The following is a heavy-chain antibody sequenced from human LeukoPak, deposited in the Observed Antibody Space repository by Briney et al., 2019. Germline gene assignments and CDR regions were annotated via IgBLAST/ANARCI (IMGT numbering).Heavy chain of an antibody. V-gene: IGHV4-4*07. Sequence: SETLSLTCTVSGGSISSYYWSWIRQPPGKGLEWIGRISITEGTNYNPSLKSRVSMSVDASKNQVSLKLGSVTAADTAVYYCARLRRDINDWYADDCWGQGTLVTVSS. CDR2: ISITEGT. J-gene: IGHJ4*02. CDR3: ARLRRDINDWYADDC. D-gene: IGHD6-19*01. CDR1: GGSISSYY.